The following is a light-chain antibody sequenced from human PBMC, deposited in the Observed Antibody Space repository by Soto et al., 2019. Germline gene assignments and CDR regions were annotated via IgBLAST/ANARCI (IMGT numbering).Light chain of an antibody. CDR2: DGS. V-gene: IGKV1-5*01. J-gene: IGKJ1*01. CDR3: QQYKNYWT. Sequence: DIQMTQSPSTLSASVGDRVTITCRASQSISSWLAWYQQKPGEAPNLLIYDGSSLESGVPSRLSGSGSATEFTLTISSLQHDDFATYYCQQYKNYWTFGQGTKVDIK. CDR1: QSISSW.